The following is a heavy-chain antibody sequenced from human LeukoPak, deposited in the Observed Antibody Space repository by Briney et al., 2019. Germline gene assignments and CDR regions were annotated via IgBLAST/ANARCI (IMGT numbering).Heavy chain of an antibody. V-gene: IGHV4-59*01. CDR1: GGSISSYY. CDR3: ARGMKGYYWNFDI. CDR2: IYYSGST. J-gene: IGHJ3*02. D-gene: IGHD3-22*01. Sequence: SETLSLTCTVSGGSISSYYWSWIRQPPGKGLEWIGYIYYSGSTNYNPSLKSRVTISVDTSKNQFSLKLGSVTAADTAVYYCARGMKGYYWNFDIWGQGTMVTVSS.